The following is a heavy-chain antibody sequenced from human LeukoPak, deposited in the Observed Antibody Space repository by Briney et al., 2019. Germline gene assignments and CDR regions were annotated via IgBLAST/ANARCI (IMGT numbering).Heavy chain of an antibody. CDR2: INHSGST. CDR3: ARGGIAVAALRPRRWFDP. Sequence: PSETLSLTCAAYGGSFSGYYWSWIRQPPGKGLEWIGEINHSGSTNYNPSLKSRVTISVDTSKNQFSLKLSSVTAADTAVYYCARGGIAVAALRPRRWFDPWGQGTLVTVSS. CDR1: GGSFSGYY. V-gene: IGHV4-34*01. D-gene: IGHD6-19*01. J-gene: IGHJ5*02.